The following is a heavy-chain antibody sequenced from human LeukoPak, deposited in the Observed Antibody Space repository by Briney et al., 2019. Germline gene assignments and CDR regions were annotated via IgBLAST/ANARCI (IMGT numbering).Heavy chain of an antibody. V-gene: IGHV4-61*02. CDR2: IYTSGST. CDR1: GGSISSGSYY. CDR3: ARGAYCTSINCYGFDY. D-gene: IGHD2-2*01. J-gene: IGHJ4*02. Sequence: SETLSLTCTVSGGSISSGSYYWSWIRQPAGKGLEWIGRIYTSGSTNYNPSLKSRVTISVDTSKNQFSLKLSSVTAADTAVYYCARGAYCTSINCYGFDYWGQGILVTVSS.